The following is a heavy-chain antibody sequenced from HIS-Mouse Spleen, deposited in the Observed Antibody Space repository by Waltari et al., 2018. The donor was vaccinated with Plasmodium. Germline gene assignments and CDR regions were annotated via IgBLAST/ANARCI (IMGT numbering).Heavy chain of an antibody. CDR1: CFSFCSYW. CDR2: IKQDGSEK. D-gene: IGHD6-13*01. Sequence: EEQLVESGGGLVQPGGFMRLSWSASCFSFCSYWMSWVRQAPGKGLEWVANIKQDGSEKYYVDSVKGRFTISRDNAKNSLYLQMNSLRAEDTAVYYCASSWYWYFDLWGRGTLVTVSS. V-gene: IGHV3-7*01. J-gene: IGHJ2*01. CDR3: ASSWYWYFDL.